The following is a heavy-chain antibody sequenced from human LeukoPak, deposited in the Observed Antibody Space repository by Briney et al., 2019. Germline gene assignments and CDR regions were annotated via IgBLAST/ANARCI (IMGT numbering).Heavy chain of an antibody. Sequence: PGGSLRLSCAASGFKFCDYSMSWVRQAPGKGLEWVSGIGGGSESIHYADSVKGRFRVSRDNSKSTLFLQMDSLRVEDTATYYCTKDEYFDFWSGSKSSGYWGQGTLVTVSS. CDR3: TKDEYFDFWSGSKSSGY. CDR1: GFKFCDYS. J-gene: IGHJ4*02. D-gene: IGHD3-3*01. V-gene: IGHV3-23*01. CDR2: IGGGSESI.